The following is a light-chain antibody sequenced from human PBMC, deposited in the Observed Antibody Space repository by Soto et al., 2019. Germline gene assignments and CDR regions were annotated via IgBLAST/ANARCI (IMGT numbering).Light chain of an antibody. CDR1: QSISSW. CDR3: QQYNSYSPS. Sequence: DIQMTQSPSTLSASVGDRVTITCRASQSISSWLAWYQQKPGKAPKLLIYDASSVESGVPSRFSGSGSGTEFTLAISSLQPDDFANYYCQQYNSYSPSFGQGTKVEIK. J-gene: IGKJ1*01. CDR2: DAS. V-gene: IGKV1-5*01.